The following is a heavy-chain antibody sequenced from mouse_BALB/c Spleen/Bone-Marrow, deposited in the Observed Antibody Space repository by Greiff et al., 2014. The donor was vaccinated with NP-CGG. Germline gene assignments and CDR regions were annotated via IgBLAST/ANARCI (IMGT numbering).Heavy chain of an antibody. J-gene: IGHJ3*01. D-gene: IGHD2-14*01. V-gene: IGHV1-87*01. CDR1: GYTFTSYW. Sequence: QVQLQQSGAELARPGASVKLSCKASGYTFTSYWMQWVKQRPGQGLEWIGAIYPGDSDTRYTQKFKGKATLTADKSSSTAYMQLSSLASEDSAVYYCARGDRYAWFAYWGQGTLVTVSA. CDR2: IYPGDSDT. CDR3: ARGDRYAWFAY.